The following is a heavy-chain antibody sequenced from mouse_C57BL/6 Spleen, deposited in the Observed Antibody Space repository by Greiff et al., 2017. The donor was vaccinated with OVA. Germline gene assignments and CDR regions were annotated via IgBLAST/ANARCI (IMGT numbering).Heavy chain of an antibody. CDR3: ARARGSTVVATNWYFDV. D-gene: IGHD1-1*01. V-gene: IGHV5-4*03. J-gene: IGHJ1*03. CDR2: ISDGGSYT. CDR1: GFTFSSYA. Sequence: EVKVVESGGGLVKPGGSLKLSCAASGFTFSSYAMSWVRQTPEKRLEWVATISDGGSYTYYPDNVKGRFTISRDNAKNNLYLQMSHLKSEDTAMYYCARARGSTVVATNWYFDVWGTGTTVTVSS.